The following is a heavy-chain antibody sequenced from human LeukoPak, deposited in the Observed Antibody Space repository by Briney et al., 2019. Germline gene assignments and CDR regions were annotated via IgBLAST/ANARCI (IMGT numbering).Heavy chain of an antibody. CDR3: TRHREDFAAVAGTYEPRNYYYGMDV. V-gene: IGHV3-73*01. CDR1: GFTFSGSA. J-gene: IGHJ6*02. D-gene: IGHD6-19*01. CDR2: IRSRANSYAT. Sequence: GGSLRLSCAASGFTFSGSAMHWVRQASGKGLEWVGRIRSRANSYATAYAASVKGRFTISRDDSKNTAYLQMNSLKTEDTAVYYCTRHREDFAAVAGTYEPRNYYYGMDVWGQGTTVTVSS.